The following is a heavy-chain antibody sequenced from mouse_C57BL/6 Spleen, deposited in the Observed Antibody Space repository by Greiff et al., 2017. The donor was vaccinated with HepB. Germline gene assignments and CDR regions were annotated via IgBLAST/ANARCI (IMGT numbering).Heavy chain of an antibody. J-gene: IGHJ2*01. V-gene: IGHV1-63*01. D-gene: IGHD1-1*01. CDR1: GYTFTNYW. Sequence: VKLMESGAELVRPGTSVKMSCKASGYTFTNYWIGWAKQRPGHGLEWIGDIYPGGGYTNYNEKFKGKATLTADKSASTAYMQFSSLTSEVSAIYYCARENYGSRGYFDYWGQGTTLTVSS. CDR3: ARENYGSRGYFDY. CDR2: IYPGGGYT.